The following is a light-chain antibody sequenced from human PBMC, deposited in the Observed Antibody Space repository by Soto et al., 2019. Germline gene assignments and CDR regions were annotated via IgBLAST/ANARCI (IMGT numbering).Light chain of an antibody. V-gene: IGKV3-15*01. Sequence: EIVTTQSPATLSVSPGERATLSCRASQSVSGNLVWYQQKPGQAPRLLIYGASTRATGIPARFSGSGSGTEFTLTISSLQSEDFAVYYCQQYNNWPPPLTFGGGTKVEIK. CDR2: GAS. CDR3: QQYNNWPPPLT. J-gene: IGKJ4*01. CDR1: QSVSGN.